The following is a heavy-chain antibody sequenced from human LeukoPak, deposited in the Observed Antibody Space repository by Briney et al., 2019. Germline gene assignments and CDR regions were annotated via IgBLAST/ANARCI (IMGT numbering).Heavy chain of an antibody. CDR1: GGSISSYY. Sequence: PSETLSLTCTVSGGSISSYYWSWIRQPPGKGLEWIGYIYYSGSTNYNPSLKSRVTISVDTSKNQFSLKLSSVTAADTAVYYCARDRSDYVWGSYRSTSFDYWGQGTLVTVSS. V-gene: IGHV4-59*12. CDR2: IYYSGST. D-gene: IGHD3-16*02. J-gene: IGHJ4*02. CDR3: ARDRSDYVWGSYRSTSFDY.